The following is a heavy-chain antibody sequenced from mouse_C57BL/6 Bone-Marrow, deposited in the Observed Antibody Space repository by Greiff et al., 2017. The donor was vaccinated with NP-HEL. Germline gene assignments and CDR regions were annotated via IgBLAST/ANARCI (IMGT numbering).Heavy chain of an antibody. CDR3: ASLIYDGYYVAY. CDR1: GFTFSDYY. D-gene: IGHD2-3*01. CDR2: ISNGGGST. Sequence: EVMLVESGGGLVQPGGSLKLSCAASGFTFSDYYMYWVRQTPEKRLEWVAYISNGGGSTYYPDTVKGRFTISRDNAKNTLYLQMSRLKSEDTAMYYCASLIYDGYYVAYWGQGTLVTVSA. J-gene: IGHJ3*01. V-gene: IGHV5-12*01.